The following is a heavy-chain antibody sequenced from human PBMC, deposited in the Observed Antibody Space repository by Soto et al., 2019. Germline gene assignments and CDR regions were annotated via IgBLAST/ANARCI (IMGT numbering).Heavy chain of an antibody. D-gene: IGHD3-22*01. J-gene: IGHJ4*02. CDR3: AKGQGYYYDASGYTFDY. V-gene: IGHV3-23*01. CDR1: GFTFSNYA. Sequence: EVQLLESGGDLVQPGGSLRLSCAASGFTFSNYAMSWFRQAPGKGLEWVSAISGSAINTYYADSVRGRFTISRDNSKNTLSLQMNHLRAEDTAVYSCAKGQGYYYDASGYTFDYWGQGTLVTVSS. CDR2: ISGSAINT.